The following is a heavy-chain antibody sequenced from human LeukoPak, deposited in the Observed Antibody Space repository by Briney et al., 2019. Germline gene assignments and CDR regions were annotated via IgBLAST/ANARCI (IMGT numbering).Heavy chain of an antibody. CDR3: ARRRRVCSSTSCYTLFDS. CDR2: IYTSGST. D-gene: IGHD2-2*02. CDR1: GGSISSYY. J-gene: IGHJ4*02. V-gene: IGHV4-4*09. Sequence: PWETLSLTCTVSGGSISSYYWSWIRQPPGKGLEWLGYIYTSGSTNYNPSLKSRVTISVATSKNQFSLRLSSVTAADTAVYYCARRRRVCSSTSCYTLFDSWGPGTLVTVSS.